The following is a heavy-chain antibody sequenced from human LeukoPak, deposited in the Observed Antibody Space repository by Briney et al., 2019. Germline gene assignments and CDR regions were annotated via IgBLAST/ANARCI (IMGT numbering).Heavy chain of an antibody. J-gene: IGHJ4*02. CDR2: INPNSGGT. Sequence: ASVKVSCKASGYTFTSYYMHWVRQAPGQGLEWMGRINPNSGGTNYAQKFQGRVTMTRDTSISTAYMELSRLRSDDTAVYYCASIIVGATRHDYWGQGTLVTVSS. CDR1: GYTFTSYY. D-gene: IGHD1-26*01. CDR3: ASIIVGATRHDY. V-gene: IGHV1-2*06.